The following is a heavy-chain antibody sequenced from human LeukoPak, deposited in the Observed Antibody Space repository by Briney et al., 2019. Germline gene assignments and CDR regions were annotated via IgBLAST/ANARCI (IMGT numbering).Heavy chain of an antibody. V-gene: IGHV1-69*04. CDR3: ARYSHYDFWSGYPYGMDV. CDR2: IIPILGIA. D-gene: IGHD3-3*01. Sequence: SVKVSCKASGYTFTSYAISWVRQAPGQGLEWMGRIIPILGIANYAQKFQGRVTITADKSTSTAYMELSSLRSEDTAVYYCARYSHYDFWSGYPYGMDVWGQGTTVTVSS. CDR1: GYTFTSYA. J-gene: IGHJ6*02.